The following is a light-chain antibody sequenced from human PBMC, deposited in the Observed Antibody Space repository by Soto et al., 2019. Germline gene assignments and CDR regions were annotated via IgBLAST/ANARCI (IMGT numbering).Light chain of an antibody. J-gene: IGLJ2*01. Sequence: QSALTQPPSASGSLGQSVTISCTGTISDVGGYNYVSWHQQHPGKAPKVMIYEVTKRPPGVPDRFSGSKSGNTASLTVSGLQAEDEADYYCSSFAGGGNPVLLGGGTKLTVL. CDR2: EVT. CDR1: ISDVGGYNY. CDR3: SSFAGGGNPVL. V-gene: IGLV2-8*01.